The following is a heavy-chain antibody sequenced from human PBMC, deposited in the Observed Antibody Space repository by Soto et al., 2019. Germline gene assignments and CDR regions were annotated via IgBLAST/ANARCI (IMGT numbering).Heavy chain of an antibody. CDR1: GGTFSSYA. V-gene: IGHV1-69*01. J-gene: IGHJ4*01. Sequence: QVQLVQSGAEVKKPGSSVKVSCKASGGTFSSYAISWVRQAPGQGPEWMGGIIHIFGTANYAKQFQGIVTIPADEATSTAYMEMSSMTSEDTAVYYCTRRANLRYCSSTSCLGYFDYCGRGTLISVST. CDR3: TRRANLRYCSSTSCLGYFDY. D-gene: IGHD2-2*01. CDR2: IIHIFGTA.